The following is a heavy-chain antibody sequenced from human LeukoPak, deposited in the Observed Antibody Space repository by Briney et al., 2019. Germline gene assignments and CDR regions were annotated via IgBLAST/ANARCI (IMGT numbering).Heavy chain of an antibody. CDR1: GFTFSSYA. CDR2: ISGSGGST. V-gene: IGHV3-23*01. Sequence: GWSLRLSCAASGFTFSSYAMSWVRQASGKGLEWVSAISGSGGSTYYADSVKGRFTISRDNSKNTLYLQMNSLRADDTAVYYCAREGHTYGSDYWGQGTLVTVSS. D-gene: IGHD3-10*01. CDR3: AREGHTYGSDY. J-gene: IGHJ4*02.